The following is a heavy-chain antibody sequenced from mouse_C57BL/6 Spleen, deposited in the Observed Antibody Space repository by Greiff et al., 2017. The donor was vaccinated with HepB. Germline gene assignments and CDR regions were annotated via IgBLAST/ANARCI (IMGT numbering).Heavy chain of an antibody. CDR2: INPNYGTT. CDR3: ARRDSSRSSYYFDY. J-gene: IGHJ2*01. Sequence: VQLQQSGPELVKPGASVKISCKASGYSFTDYNMNWVKQSNGKSLEWIGVINPNYGTTSYNQKFKGKATLTVDQSSSTACMQLNSLTSEDSAVYYCARRDSSRSSYYFDYWGQGTTLTVSS. V-gene: IGHV1-39*01. CDR1: GYSFTDYN.